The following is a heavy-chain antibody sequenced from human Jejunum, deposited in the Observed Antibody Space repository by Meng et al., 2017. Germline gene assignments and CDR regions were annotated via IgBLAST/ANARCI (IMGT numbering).Heavy chain of an antibody. CDR2: ISGSGTST. CDR1: GFTFSSYA. J-gene: IGHJ4*02. Sequence: GGSLRLSCAASGFTFSSYAMSWVRQAPGKGLEWVSTISGSGTSTYYADAVKGRFTVSRDNSKNTLCLQMNSLRAEDTAVYYCAKGDKAAGGTSEGWGQGTLVTVSS. V-gene: IGHV3-23*01. CDR3: AKGDKAAGGTSEG. D-gene: IGHD6-13*01.